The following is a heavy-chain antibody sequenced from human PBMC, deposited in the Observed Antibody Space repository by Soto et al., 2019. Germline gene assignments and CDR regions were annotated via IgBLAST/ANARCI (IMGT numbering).Heavy chain of an antibody. D-gene: IGHD1-7*01. CDR2: TWYDGSTT. J-gene: IGHJ3*01. Sequence: QVHLVESGGGVVQPGTSLRLSCAASGFSFSNYGMHWVRQAPGKGLEWVAVTWYDGSTTYYADSVRGRFTVSRDNPKNQLYLQMDSRRDEETAVYFCVRDSEWELTNGFEVWGQGTTVSVSS. V-gene: IGHV3-33*01. CDR3: VRDSEWELTNGFEV. CDR1: GFSFSNYG.